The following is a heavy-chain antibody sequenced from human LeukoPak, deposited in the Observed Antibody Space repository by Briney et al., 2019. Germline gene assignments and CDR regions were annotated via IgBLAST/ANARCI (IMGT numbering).Heavy chain of an antibody. D-gene: IGHD3-22*01. CDR1: GGSINSGSYS. J-gene: IGHJ3*02. V-gene: IGHV4-61*02. CDR2: IHISGST. CDR3: ARADRSGYFGNVVAFDI. Sequence: SETLSLTCTVSGGSINSGSYSWTWIRQPAGKGLEWIGRIHISGSTDYTPSLKSRVTISVDTSKNQFSLKLSSVTAADAAVYYCARADRSGYFGNVVAFDIWGQGTMVTVSS.